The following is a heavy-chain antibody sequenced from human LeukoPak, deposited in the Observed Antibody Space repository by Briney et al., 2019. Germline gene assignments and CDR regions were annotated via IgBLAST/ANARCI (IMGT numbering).Heavy chain of an antibody. Sequence: GGSLRLSCAASGFTFSSHAMSWVRQALGKGLEWVSAISGSGGDTSYAGSVKGRFTISRDNSKNTLYLQMNSLRADDTAVYYCAKDPMGIGPAFDIWGQGTMVTVSS. CDR1: GFTFSSHA. CDR2: ISGSGGDT. D-gene: IGHD7-27*01. J-gene: IGHJ3*02. CDR3: AKDPMGIGPAFDI. V-gene: IGHV3-23*01.